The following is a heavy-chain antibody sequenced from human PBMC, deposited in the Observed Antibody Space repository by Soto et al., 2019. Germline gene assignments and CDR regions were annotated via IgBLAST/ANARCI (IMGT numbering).Heavy chain of an antibody. CDR1: GYIFVNYG. CDR3: VMVDNYVTPTPQDV. J-gene: IGHJ6*02. CDR2: ISPYTGNT. Sequence: QVQLVQSGDEVKKPGASVKVSCKASGYIFVNYGIAWVRQAPGQGLEWMGWISPYTGNTHSATKVQGRLTMTTDTSTSNAYMELGSLTSDDTAVYYCVMVDNYVTPTPQDVWGQGTTVTVSS. V-gene: IGHV1-18*01. D-gene: IGHD3-16*01.